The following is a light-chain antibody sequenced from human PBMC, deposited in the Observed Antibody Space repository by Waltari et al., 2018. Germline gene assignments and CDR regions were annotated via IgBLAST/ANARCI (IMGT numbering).Light chain of an antibody. J-gene: IGLJ2*01. V-gene: IGLV2-14*03. CDR1: SSDVGTYNY. CDR2: DIS. Sequence: QSALTQPASVSGSPGQSITISCTGTSSDVGTYNYFSCYQQHPGKAPKLMIFDISILPSCVSNRFSGSKSGNTASLTISGLQAEDEADYYCSSYISSSTLELFGGGTSLTVL. CDR3: SSYISSSTLEL.